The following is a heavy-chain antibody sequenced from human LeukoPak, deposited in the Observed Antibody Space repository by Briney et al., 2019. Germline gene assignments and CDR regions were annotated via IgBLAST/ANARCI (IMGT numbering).Heavy chain of an antibody. CDR1: GYTFTSYD. V-gene: IGHV1-8*01. CDR3: ASGYSGYGTGDY. CDR2: MNPNSGNT. Sequence: ASVKVSCKASGYTFTSYDINWVRQATGQGLEWMGWMNPNSGNTDHAQKFQGRVTMTRNTSISTAYMELSSLRSEDTAVYYCASGYSGYGTGDYWGQGTLVTVSS. J-gene: IGHJ4*02. D-gene: IGHD5-12*01.